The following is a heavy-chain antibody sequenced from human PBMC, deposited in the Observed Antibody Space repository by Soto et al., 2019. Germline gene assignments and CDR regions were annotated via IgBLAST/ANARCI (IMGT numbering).Heavy chain of an antibody. CDR2: IYYSGST. D-gene: IGHD3-22*01. CDR1: GGSISSGDHY. J-gene: IGHJ4*02. V-gene: IGHV4-30-4*01. CDR3: ASADSDDSSGYYPYYFDF. Sequence: SETLSLTCTVSGGSISSGDHYWSWIRQPPGKGLEWIGYIYYSGSTYYNPSLKSRVTISVDTSKNQFSLKLSSVTAADTAVYYCASADSDDSSGYYPYYFDFWGQGALVTVSS.